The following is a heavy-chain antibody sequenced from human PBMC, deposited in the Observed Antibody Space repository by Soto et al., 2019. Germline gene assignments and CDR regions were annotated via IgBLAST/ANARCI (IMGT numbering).Heavy chain of an antibody. CDR2: ISGSGGST. J-gene: IGHJ5*02. Sequence: GGSLRLSCAASGFTFSSYAMSWVRQAPGKGLEWVSAISGSGGSTYYADSVKGRFTISRDNSKNTLYLQMNSLRAEDTAVYYCSDFPSYPGGSGNWFDPWGQGTLVTVSS. CDR1: GFTFSSYA. D-gene: IGHD1-26*01. V-gene: IGHV3-23*01. CDR3: SDFPSYPGGSGNWFDP.